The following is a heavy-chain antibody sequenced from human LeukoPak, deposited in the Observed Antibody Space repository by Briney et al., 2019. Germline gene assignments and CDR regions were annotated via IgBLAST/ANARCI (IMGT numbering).Heavy chain of an antibody. CDR3: ARDLYGDYAFDY. CDR1: GFTFSTYS. CDR2: ISSSSYI. D-gene: IGHD4-17*01. J-gene: IGHJ4*02. Sequence: GGSLRLSCAASGFTFSTYSMNWVRQAPGKGLEWVSSISSSSYIYYADSVKGRFTISRDNAKNSLYLQMNSLRAEDTAVYYCARDLYGDYAFDYWGQGTLVTVSS. V-gene: IGHV3-21*01.